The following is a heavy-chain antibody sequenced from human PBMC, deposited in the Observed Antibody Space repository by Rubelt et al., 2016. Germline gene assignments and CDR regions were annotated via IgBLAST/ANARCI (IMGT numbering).Heavy chain of an antibody. CDR1: GGSISSSNW. J-gene: IGHJ4*02. CDR3: AREGDTAMVPYYFDY. V-gene: IGHV4-4*02. CDR2: VYHSGST. D-gene: IGHD5-18*01. Sequence: LSLTCAVSGGSISSSNWWSWVRQPPGKGLEWIGEVYHSGSTNYNPSLKSPVTISVDTSKNPLPLKLSPVTPADTAVYYCAREGDTAMVPYYFDYWGQGTLVTVSS.